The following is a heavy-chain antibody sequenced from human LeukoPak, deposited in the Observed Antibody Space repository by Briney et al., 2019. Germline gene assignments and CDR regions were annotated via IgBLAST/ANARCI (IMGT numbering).Heavy chain of an antibody. V-gene: IGHV1-18*04. CDR2: ISAYNGNT. D-gene: IGHD6-19*01. CDR3: AIDTGYSSGWPLFDY. Sequence: ASVKVSCKASGYTFTSYGISWVRQAPGQGLEWMGWISAYNGNTNYAQKLQGRVTMTTDTSTSTAYMVLRSLRSDDTAVYYCAIDTGYSSGWPLFDYWGQGTLVTVSS. CDR1: GYTFTSYG. J-gene: IGHJ4*02.